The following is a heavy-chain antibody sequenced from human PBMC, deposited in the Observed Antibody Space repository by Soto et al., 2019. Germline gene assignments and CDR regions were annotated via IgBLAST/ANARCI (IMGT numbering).Heavy chain of an antibody. D-gene: IGHD2-2*01. CDR1: IFTIDSYA. Sequence: EVQLLESGGGLIQPGGSLRLSCAASIFTIDSYAMSWVRRAPGKGLEWVSSISGSGSSTYYADSVKGRVTISKDNSRNRLFLQMNSLRAGDTAVYYWAISTRWGYYGMDVWGQGTTVTVSS. CDR3: AISTRWGYYGMDV. J-gene: IGHJ6*02. V-gene: IGHV3-23*01. CDR2: ISGSGSST.